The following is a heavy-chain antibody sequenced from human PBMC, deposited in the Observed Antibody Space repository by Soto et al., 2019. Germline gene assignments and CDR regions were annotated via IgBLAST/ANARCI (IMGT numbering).Heavy chain of an antibody. V-gene: IGHV1-69*01. J-gene: IGHJ4*02. CDR3: ARAAGEYSSSLFDY. CDR2: IIPIFGTA. CDR1: GGTFSSYA. Sequence: QVQLVQSGAEVKKPGSSVKVSCKASGGTFSSYAISWVRQAPGQGLEGMGGIIPIFGTANYAQKFQGRVTITADESTSTAYMELSSLSSEDTAVYYCARAAGEYSSSLFDYWGQGTLVTVSS. D-gene: IGHD6-6*01.